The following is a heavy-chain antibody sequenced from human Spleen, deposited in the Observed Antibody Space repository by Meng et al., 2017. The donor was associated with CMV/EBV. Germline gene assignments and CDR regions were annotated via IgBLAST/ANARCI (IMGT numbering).Heavy chain of an antibody. CDR3: AKDFWSGYYISNYYGMDV. CDR2: ISGTVDTT. D-gene: IGHD3-3*01. CDR1: GFTFSSYA. J-gene: IGHJ6*02. V-gene: IGHV3-23*01. Sequence: GGSLRLSCAASGFTFSSYAMSWVRQAPGKGLEWVSAISGTVDTTYYADSVKGRFTISRDNSKDTLYLQMNSLRAEDMAVYYCAKDFWSGYYISNYYGMDVWGQGTTVTVSS.